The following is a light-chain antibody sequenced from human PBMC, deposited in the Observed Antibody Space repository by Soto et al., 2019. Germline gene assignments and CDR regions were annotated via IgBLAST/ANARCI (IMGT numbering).Light chain of an antibody. CDR2: VNSGGSH. CDR3: QTWGTGSAIVV. J-gene: IGLJ7*01. Sequence: QPVLTQSPSASASLGASVKLTCTLSSGHSNYAIAWHQQQPEKGPRYLMKVNSGGSHIKGDGIPDRFSDSSSGAERYLFISSLQSEDEAYYYCQTWGTGSAIVVFGGGTQLTVL. CDR1: SGHSNYA. V-gene: IGLV4-69*01.